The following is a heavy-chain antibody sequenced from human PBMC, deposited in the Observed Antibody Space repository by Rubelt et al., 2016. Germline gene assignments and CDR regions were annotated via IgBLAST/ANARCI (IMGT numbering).Heavy chain of an antibody. Sequence: GGGSAQTGGSLRLSCAGSGFTFSSFAMSWVRQAPGKGLEWVGRIKSKTDGGTTDYAAPVKGRFTISRDDSKNTLYLQMNRLKIEDTAVYSCTTDRRDYDFWSGYGDYWGQGTLVTVSS. CDR2: IKSKTDGGTT. D-gene: IGHD3-3*01. CDR1: GFTFSSFA. J-gene: IGHJ4*02. V-gene: IGHV3-15*01. CDR3: TTDRRDYDFWSGYGDY.